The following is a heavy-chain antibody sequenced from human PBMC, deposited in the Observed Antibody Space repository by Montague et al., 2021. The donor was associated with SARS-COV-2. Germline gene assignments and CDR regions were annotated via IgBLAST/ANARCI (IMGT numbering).Heavy chain of an antibody. J-gene: IGHJ4*02. Sequence: SETLPLTCSVSSGSIISSGYCWGWIRQPPGKELEWIGNIYYSGTTYYNPSLQSRGTISVDTSKNHLSLRLSSVTAADTAVYFCARGMIRGVTTPFDYWGQGSQVTVSS. CDR2: IYYSGTT. CDR1: SGSIISSGYC. D-gene: IGHD3-10*01. CDR3: ARGMIRGVTTPFDY. V-gene: IGHV4-39*02.